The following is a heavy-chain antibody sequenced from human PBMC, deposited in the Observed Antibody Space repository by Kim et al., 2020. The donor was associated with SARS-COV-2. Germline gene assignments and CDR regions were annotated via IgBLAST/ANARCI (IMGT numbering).Heavy chain of an antibody. CDR2: IFYSGST. J-gene: IGHJ6*02. D-gene: IGHD2-15*01. CDR3: ARTPRYYYGMDV. CDR1: GGSISSGGYY. V-gene: IGHV4-31*03. Sequence: SETLSLTCTVSGGSISSGGYYWSWIRQHPGKGLEWIGYIFYSGSTYYNPSLKSRVTISVDTSKSQFSLKLSIVTAADTAVYYCARTPRYYYGMDVWGQGTTVTVSS.